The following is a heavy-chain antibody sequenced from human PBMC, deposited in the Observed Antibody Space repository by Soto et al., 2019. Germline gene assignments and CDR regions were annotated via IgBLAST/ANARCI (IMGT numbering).Heavy chain of an antibody. J-gene: IGHJ5*02. CDR2: INSDGSST. CDR3: ARDLGRDRSYCGGDCYSWFDP. D-gene: IGHD2-21*02. CDR1: GFTFSSYW. V-gene: IGHV3-74*01. Sequence: GSLRLSCAASGFTFSSYWMHWVRQAPGKGLVWVSRINSDGSSTSYADSVKGRFTISRDNAKNTLYLQMNSLRAEDTAVYYCARDLGRDRSYCGGDCYSWFDPWGQGTLVTVSS.